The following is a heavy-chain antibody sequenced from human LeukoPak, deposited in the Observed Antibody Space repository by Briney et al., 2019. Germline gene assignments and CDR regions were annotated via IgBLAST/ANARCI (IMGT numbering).Heavy chain of an antibody. CDR3: ARGDGSTSRYGWLDP. CDR1: GGSISSGGYY. D-gene: IGHD5-12*01. V-gene: IGHV4-31*03. CDR2: IYYSGST. Sequence: SQTLSLTCTVSGGSISSGGYYWSWIRQHPGKGLEWIGYIYYSGSTYYNPSLKSRVTISVDTSKNQFSLKLSSVTAADTAVYYCARGDGSTSRYGWLDPWGQGTLVTVSS. J-gene: IGHJ5*02.